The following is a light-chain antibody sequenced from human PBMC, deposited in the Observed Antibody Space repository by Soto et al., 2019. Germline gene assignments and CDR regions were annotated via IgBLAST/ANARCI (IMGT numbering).Light chain of an antibody. CDR1: QGIANF. Sequence: IQLTQSPSSLSASVGDRVTISCRASQGIANFLAWYQQKPGKAPKLLIYGASTLQSGVPSRFSGSGSGTDFTLPISRLQPEDFATYYCQQLNSFPIPFGPGTKVDIK. V-gene: IGKV1-9*01. CDR2: GAS. CDR3: QQLNSFPIP. J-gene: IGKJ3*01.